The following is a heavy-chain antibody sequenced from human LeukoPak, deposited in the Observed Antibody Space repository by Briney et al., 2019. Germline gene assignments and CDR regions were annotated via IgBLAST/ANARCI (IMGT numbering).Heavy chain of an antibody. CDR1: EFIFSHYY. V-gene: IGHV3-11*01. J-gene: IGHJ6*03. D-gene: IGHD3-10*01. CDR2: ISSSGSTI. Sequence: GGSLRLSCAASEFIFSHYYMTWIRQAPGKGLELISYISSSGSTIYYAGSVKGRFTISRDNAKNSLYLKMNSLRAEYTAVYYCARAPLGMVRGVTMDVWGKGTTVTVSS. CDR3: ARAPLGMVRGVTMDV.